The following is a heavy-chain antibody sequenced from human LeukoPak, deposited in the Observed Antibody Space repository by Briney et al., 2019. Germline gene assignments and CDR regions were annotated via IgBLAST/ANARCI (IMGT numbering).Heavy chain of an antibody. D-gene: IGHD3-10*01. CDR1: GYTFTSYD. CDR2: MNPNSGNT. V-gene: IGHV1-8*01. Sequence: GASVKVSCKASGYTFTSYDINWVRQATGQGLEWMGWMNPNSGNTGYAQKFQGRVTMTRNTSISTAYMELSSLRSEDTAVYYCARGVFPHQTTNYYGSGSDAFDIWGQGTMVTVSS. J-gene: IGHJ3*02. CDR3: ARGVFPHQTTNYYGSGSDAFDI.